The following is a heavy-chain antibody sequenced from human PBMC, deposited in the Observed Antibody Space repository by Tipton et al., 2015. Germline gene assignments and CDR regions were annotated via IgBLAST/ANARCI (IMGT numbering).Heavy chain of an antibody. Sequence: TLSLTCTVSGGSISNYYWNWVRQPAGKGLEWIGRLYTSGSIAYNPSLGSRVTMSMDTSKNQFSLNLNSVTAADTAVYYCAREAVGSSWLDWFDPWGQGTLVTVSS. D-gene: IGHD6-13*01. J-gene: IGHJ5*02. CDR2: LYTSGSI. CDR3: AREAVGSSWLDWFDP. V-gene: IGHV4-4*07. CDR1: GGSISNYY.